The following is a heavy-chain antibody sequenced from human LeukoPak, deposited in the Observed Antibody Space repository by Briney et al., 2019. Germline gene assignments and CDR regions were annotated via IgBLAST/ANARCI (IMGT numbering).Heavy chain of an antibody. CDR2: INHSGST. CDR1: GGSFSGYY. CDR3: ARDRDYYDSSGYCFDY. J-gene: IGHJ4*02. Sequence: SETLSLTCAVYGGSFSGYYWSWLRQPPGKRLGWIGEINHSGSTNYNPSLKSRVTISVDTSKNQFSLKLSSVTAADTAVYYCARDRDYYDSSGYCFDYWGQGTLVTVSS. V-gene: IGHV4-34*01. D-gene: IGHD3-22*01.